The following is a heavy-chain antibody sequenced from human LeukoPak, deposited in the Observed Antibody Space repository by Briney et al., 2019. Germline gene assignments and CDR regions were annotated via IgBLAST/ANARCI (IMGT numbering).Heavy chain of an antibody. D-gene: IGHD6-19*01. J-gene: IGHJ4*02. CDR1: GYSFTGYF. Sequence: ASVKDSCKASGYSFTGYFIHWVRQAPGQGLEWMGRLNPSTGATSYAQTFQGRVTMTRDTSIDTAYMEVSALSSDDTAVYDCATPFSGSYPEIDYWGQGTLVTVSS. V-gene: IGHV1-2*02. CDR2: LNPSTGAT. CDR3: ATPFSGSYPEIDY.